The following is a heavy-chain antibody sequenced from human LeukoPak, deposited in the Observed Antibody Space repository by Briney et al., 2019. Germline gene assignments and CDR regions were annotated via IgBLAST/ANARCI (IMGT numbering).Heavy chain of an antibody. CDR1: GFTFSSYE. Sequence: GGSLRLSCAASGFTFSSYEMNWVRQAPGKGLEWVSYTSSSGSTIYYADSVKGRFTISRDNSKNTLYLQMNSLRAEDTAVYYCARGPRDYYDSSGYGGFDYWGQGTLVTVSS. J-gene: IGHJ4*02. V-gene: IGHV3-48*03. CDR3: ARGPRDYYDSSGYGGFDY. D-gene: IGHD3-22*01. CDR2: TSSSGSTI.